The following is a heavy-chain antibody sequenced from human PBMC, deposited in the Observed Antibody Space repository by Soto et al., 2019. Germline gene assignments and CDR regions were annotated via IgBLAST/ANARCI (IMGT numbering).Heavy chain of an antibody. CDR2: IYYSGST. D-gene: IGHD3-22*01. Sequence: SETLSLSYTVSGGSISNGDYHWSWIRQPPGKGLEWIGYIYYSGSTYYNPSLKSRVTISVDTSKNQFSLKLSSVTAADTAVYYCARGSYYYDSSGYYHYWGQG. CDR3: ARGSYYYDSSGYYHY. CDR1: GGSISNGDYH. V-gene: IGHV4-30-4*01. J-gene: IGHJ4*02.